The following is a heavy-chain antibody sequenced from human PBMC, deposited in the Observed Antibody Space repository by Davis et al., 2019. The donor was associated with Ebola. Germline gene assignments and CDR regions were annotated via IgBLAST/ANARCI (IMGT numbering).Heavy chain of an antibody. D-gene: IGHD3-10*01. Sequence: GESLKISCAASGFTFSSYGMHWVRQAPGKGLEWVAVISYDGSNKYYADYVKGRFTISRDDSKNTAYLQMNSLKTEDTAVYYCTTPGESITMVQGPTDYWGQGTLVTVSS. CDR1: GFTFSSYG. J-gene: IGHJ4*02. CDR3: TTPGESITMVQGPTDY. CDR2: ISYDGSNK. V-gene: IGHV3-30*03.